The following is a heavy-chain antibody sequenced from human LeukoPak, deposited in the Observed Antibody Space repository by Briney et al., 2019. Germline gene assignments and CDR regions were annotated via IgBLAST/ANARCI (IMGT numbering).Heavy chain of an antibody. D-gene: IGHD3-10*01. Sequence: GPSVKVSCKASGYTFTSYYMHWVRQAPGQGLEWMGIINPSGGSTSYAQKFQGRVTMTRNTSISTAYMELSSLRSEDTAVYYCAIYGSGSYDAFDIWGQGTMVTVSS. CDR3: AIYGSGSYDAFDI. CDR2: INPSGGST. V-gene: IGHV1-46*01. CDR1: GYTFTSYY. J-gene: IGHJ3*02.